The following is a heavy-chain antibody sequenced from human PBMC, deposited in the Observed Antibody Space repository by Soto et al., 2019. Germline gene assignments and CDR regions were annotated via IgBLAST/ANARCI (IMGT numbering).Heavy chain of an antibody. CDR1: GFTFSSYS. J-gene: IGHJ3*02. V-gene: IGHV3-48*01. D-gene: IGHD6-19*01. CDR2: ISSSSSTI. Sequence: GGSLRLSCAASGFTFSSYSMNWVRQAPGKGLEWVSYISSSSSTIYYADSVKGRFTISRDNAKNSLYLQMNSLRAEDTAVYYCARGSVAGTLSAFDIWGQGTMVTVSS. CDR3: ARGSVAGTLSAFDI.